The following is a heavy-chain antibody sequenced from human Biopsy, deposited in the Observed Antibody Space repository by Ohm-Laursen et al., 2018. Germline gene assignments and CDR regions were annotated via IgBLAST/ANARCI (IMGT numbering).Heavy chain of an antibody. J-gene: IGHJ3*01. CDR1: GYAVTDYF. V-gene: IGHV1-2*02. CDR2: ISPNSGGT. D-gene: IGHD3-16*01. CDR3: ARDIMNRIAGLVARSDVFDV. Sequence: SVKVSCNGSGYAVTDYFLHWLRQAPGQGPEWMWWISPNSGGTNYAQKFQGRVTMTTDTSTSTVYLELRRLISDDTAVYYCARDIMNRIAGLVARSDVFDVWGQGTLVTVSS.